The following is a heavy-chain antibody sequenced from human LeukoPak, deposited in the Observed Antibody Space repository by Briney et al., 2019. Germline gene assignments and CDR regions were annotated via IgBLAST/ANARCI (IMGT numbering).Heavy chain of an antibody. V-gene: IGHV3-30*18. D-gene: IGHD1-26*01. CDR1: GFTFSSYG. CDR3: AKDLRSGNYATRFDY. CDR2: ISYDGSNK. Sequence: PGRSLILSCAASGFTFSSYGMHWVRQAPGKGLEWVAVISYDGSNKYYADSVKGRFTISRDNSKNTLYLQMNSLRAEDTAVYYCAKDLRSGNYATRFDYWGQGTLVTVSS. J-gene: IGHJ4*02.